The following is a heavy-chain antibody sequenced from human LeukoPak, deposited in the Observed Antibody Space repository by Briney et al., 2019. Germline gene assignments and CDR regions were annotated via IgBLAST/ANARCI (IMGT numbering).Heavy chain of an antibody. CDR1: GYSISSGYY. CDR2: IYHSGST. V-gene: IGHV4-38-2*01. Sequence: SETLSLTCAVSGYSISSGYYWGWIRQPPGKGLEWIGSIYHSGSTYYNPSLKSRVTISVDTSKNQFSLKLSSATAADTAVYYCARQSPDTAMAAFDYWGQGTLVTVSS. CDR3: ARQSPDTAMAAFDY. D-gene: IGHD5-18*01. J-gene: IGHJ4*02.